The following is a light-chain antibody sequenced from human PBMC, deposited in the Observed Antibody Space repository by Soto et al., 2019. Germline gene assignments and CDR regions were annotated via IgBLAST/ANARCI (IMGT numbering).Light chain of an antibody. CDR2: GAS. V-gene: IGKV3-15*01. Sequence: EIVLTQFPATLSVSPGERATLSCRASQSVSSNLAWYQQKPGQAPRLLIYGASTRATGIPARFSGSGSETEFTLAISSLQSEDFAVYYCQHHNKWPPVFGQGTKVDIK. CDR3: QHHNKWPPV. CDR1: QSVSSN. J-gene: IGKJ1*01.